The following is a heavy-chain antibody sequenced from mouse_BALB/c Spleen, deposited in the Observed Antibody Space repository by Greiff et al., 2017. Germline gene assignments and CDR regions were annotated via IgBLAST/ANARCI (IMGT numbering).Heavy chain of an antibody. CDR1: GFTFSSYA. V-gene: IGHV5-6-5*01. Sequence: EVHLVESGGGLVQPGGSLKLSCAASGFTFSSYAMSWVRQTPEKRLEWVASISSGGSTYYPDSVKGRFTISRDNARNILYLQMSSLRSEDTAMYYCARGTTATGYAMDYWGQGTSVTVSS. CDR3: ARGTTATGYAMDY. J-gene: IGHJ4*01. D-gene: IGHD1-2*01. CDR2: ISSGGST.